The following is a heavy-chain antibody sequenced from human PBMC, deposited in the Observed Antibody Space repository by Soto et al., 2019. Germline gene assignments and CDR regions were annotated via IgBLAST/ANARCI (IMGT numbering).Heavy chain of an antibody. V-gene: IGHV4-31*03. CDR2: IYNSGST. CDR1: GGSINSGGYY. CDR3: ARSLPLQYYGMDV. J-gene: IGHJ6*02. Sequence: SETLSLTCTVSGGSINSGGYYWSWIRQHPGKGLEWIGHIYNSGSTYYNPSLKSRVSMSIDTSENQFSLTLRSVTAADTAVYYCARSLPLQYYGMDVWGQGTTVTVSS.